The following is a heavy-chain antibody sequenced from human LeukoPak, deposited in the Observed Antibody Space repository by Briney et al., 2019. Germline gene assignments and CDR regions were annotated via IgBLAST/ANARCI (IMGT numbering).Heavy chain of an antibody. Sequence: GGSLRLSCAASGFTFSSYGMHWVRQAPGKGLEWVAFIRYDGSNEYYADSVKGRFTISRDNSKNTLYLQMNSLRAEDTAVYYCAKDFPSGIAVAGTRGNWGQGTLVTVSS. J-gene: IGHJ4*02. CDR3: AKDFPSGIAVAGTRGN. CDR1: GFTFSSYG. V-gene: IGHV3-30*02. D-gene: IGHD6-19*01. CDR2: IRYDGSNE.